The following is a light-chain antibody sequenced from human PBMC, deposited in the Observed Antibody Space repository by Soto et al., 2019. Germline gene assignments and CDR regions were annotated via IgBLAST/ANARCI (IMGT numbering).Light chain of an antibody. CDR3: QQYGSSKGT. CDR2: GAS. V-gene: IGKV3-20*01. J-gene: IGKJ1*01. Sequence: EIALTQSPATRSVSPGERATLSWGASQSISTYLAWYQQKPGQAPRLLSYGASSRATGIPDRFSGSGSGTDFTLTISRLEHEDFAVYDCQQYGSSKGTFGQGTKVDIK. CDR1: QSISTY.